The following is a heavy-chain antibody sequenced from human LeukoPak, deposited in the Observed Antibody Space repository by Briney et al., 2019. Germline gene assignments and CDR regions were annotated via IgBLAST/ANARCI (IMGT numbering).Heavy chain of an antibody. D-gene: IGHD5-18*01. V-gene: IGHV3-23*01. CDR1: GFTFSNSA. Sequence: PGGSLRLSCAASGFTFSNSALSWVCQAPGKGLEWASDISGSGGSTYYADSVKGLFTISRDNSKNTLYLQMNSLRAEDTAVYYCAKRIQSAMATGYWGQGTLVTVSS. CDR3: AKRIQSAMATGY. J-gene: IGHJ4*02. CDR2: ISGSGGST.